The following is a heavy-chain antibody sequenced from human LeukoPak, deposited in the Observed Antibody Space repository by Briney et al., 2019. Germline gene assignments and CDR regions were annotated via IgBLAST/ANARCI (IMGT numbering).Heavy chain of an antibody. CDR1: GYTFTSYG. J-gene: IGHJ4*02. D-gene: IGHD6-13*01. CDR2: INPNSGGT. V-gene: IGHV1-2*06. Sequence: ASVKVSCKASGYTFTSYGISWVRQAPGQGLEWMGRINPNSGGTNYAQKFQGRVTMTRDTSISTAYMELSRLRSDDTAVYYCARIAAADLDFDYWGQGTLVTVSS. CDR3: ARIAAADLDFDY.